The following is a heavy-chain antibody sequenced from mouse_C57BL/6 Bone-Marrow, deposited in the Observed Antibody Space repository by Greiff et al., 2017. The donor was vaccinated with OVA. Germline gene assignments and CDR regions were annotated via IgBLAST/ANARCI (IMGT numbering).Heavy chain of an antibody. CDR2: IYPRSGNT. J-gene: IGHJ3*01. CDR1: GYTFTSYG. D-gene: IGHD2-2*01. Sequence: VKLVESGAELARPGASVKLSCKASGYTFTSYGISWVKQRTGQGLEWIGEIYPRSGNTYYNEKFKGKATLTADKSSSTAYMELRSLTSEDSAVYFCANGYDWFAYWGQGTLVTVSA. CDR3: ANGYDWFAY. V-gene: IGHV1-81*01.